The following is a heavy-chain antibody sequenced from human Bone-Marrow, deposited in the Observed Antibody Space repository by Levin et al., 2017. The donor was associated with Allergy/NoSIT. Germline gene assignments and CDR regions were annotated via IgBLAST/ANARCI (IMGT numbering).Heavy chain of an antibody. CDR3: ARAYSFGYGDY. V-gene: IGHV3-74*01. D-gene: IGHD5-18*01. J-gene: IGHJ4*02. CDR1: GFTFRSYW. Sequence: GESLKISCAASGFTFRSYWMHWVRQAPGEGLVWVSRISTDGSSTSYADSVKGRFTISRDNAKNTLYLQMNSLRAEDTAVYYCARAYSFGYGDYWGQGTLVTVSS. CDR2: ISTDGSST.